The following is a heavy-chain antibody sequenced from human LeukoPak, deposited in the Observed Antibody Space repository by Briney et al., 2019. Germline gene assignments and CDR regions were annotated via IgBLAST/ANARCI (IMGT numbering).Heavy chain of an antibody. V-gene: IGHV3-23*01. CDR3: AYAPHIVVVPAPYFDY. CDR1: GFTFSSYA. D-gene: IGHD2-2*01. J-gene: IGHJ4*02. CDR2: ISGSGGST. Sequence: GGSLRLSCAASGFTFSSYAMSWVRQAPGKGLEWVSAISGSGGSTYYADSVKGRFTISRDNSKNTLYLQMNSLRAEDTAVYYCAYAPHIVVVPAPYFDYWGQGTLLRVSS.